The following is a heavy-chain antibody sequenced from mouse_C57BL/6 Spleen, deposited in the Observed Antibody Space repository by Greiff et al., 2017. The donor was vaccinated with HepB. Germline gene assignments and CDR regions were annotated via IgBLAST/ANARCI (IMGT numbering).Heavy chain of an antibody. CDR1: GFNIKDDY. Sequence: EVQLQQSGAELVRPGASVKLSCTASGFNIKDDYMHWVKQRPEQGLEWIGWIDPENGDTEYASKFQGKATITADTSSNTAYLQLSSLTSEDTAVYYCTTFLLEFAYWGQGTLVTVSA. CDR2: IDPENGDT. V-gene: IGHV14-4*01. J-gene: IGHJ3*01. CDR3: TTFLLEFAY.